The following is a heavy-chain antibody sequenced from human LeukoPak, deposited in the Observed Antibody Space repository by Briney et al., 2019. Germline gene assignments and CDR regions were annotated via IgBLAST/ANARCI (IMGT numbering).Heavy chain of an antibody. Sequence: SETLSLTCAVYGGSFSGYYWSWIRQPPGKGLEWIGEINHSGSTNYNPSLKSRVTISVDTSKNQFSLKLSSVTAADTAVYYCATPKGDYGDYVGAFDIWGQGTMVTVSS. CDR1: GGSFSGYY. V-gene: IGHV4-34*01. CDR2: INHSGST. D-gene: IGHD4-17*01. CDR3: ATPKGDYGDYVGAFDI. J-gene: IGHJ3*02.